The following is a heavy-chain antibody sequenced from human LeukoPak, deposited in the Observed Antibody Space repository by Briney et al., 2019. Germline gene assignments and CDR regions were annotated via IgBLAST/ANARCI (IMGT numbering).Heavy chain of an antibody. J-gene: IGHJ4*02. V-gene: IGHV3-30*02. D-gene: IGHD5-18*01. CDR2: IRYDGSNK. CDR3: AKDKLWLDY. CDR1: GFTFSTYW. Sequence: GSLRLFCAASGFTFSTYWMSWVRQAPGKGLEWVAFIRYDGSNKYYADSVKGRFTISRDNSKNTLYLQMNSLRAEDTAVYYCAKDKLWLDYWGQGTLVTVSS.